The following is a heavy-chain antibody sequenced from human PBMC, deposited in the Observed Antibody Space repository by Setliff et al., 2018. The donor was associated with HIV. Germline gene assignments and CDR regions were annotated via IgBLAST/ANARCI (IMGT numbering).Heavy chain of an antibody. V-gene: IGHV1-18*01. Sequence: GASVKASCKASGYIFTSYGISWVRQAPGQGLEWMGWISAYNGNANYAQNLQGRVAMTTDTSTRTAYMEMRSLRSDDTAVYYCVRDESSDYDSSGYLVFDHWGQGTLVTVSS. CDR2: ISAYNGNA. J-gene: IGHJ4*02. CDR1: GYIFTSYG. CDR3: VRDESSDYDSSGYLVFDH. D-gene: IGHD3-22*01.